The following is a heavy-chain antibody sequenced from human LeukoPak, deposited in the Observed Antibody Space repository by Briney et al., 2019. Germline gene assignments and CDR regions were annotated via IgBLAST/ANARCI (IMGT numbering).Heavy chain of an antibody. D-gene: IGHD3-10*01. V-gene: IGHV3-21*01. CDR1: GFTFSSYS. Sequence: PGGSLRLSCAASGFTFSSYSMNWVRQAPGKGLEGVSSISSSSSYIYYADSVKGRFTISRDNAKNSLYLQMNSLRAEDTAVYYCARDMESITMVRGEGWFDPWGQGTLVTVSS. CDR2: ISSSSSYI. CDR3: ARDMESITMVRGEGWFDP. J-gene: IGHJ5*02.